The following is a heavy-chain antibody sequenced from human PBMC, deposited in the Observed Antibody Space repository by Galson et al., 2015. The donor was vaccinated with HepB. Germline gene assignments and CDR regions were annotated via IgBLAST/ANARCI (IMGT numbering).Heavy chain of an antibody. CDR3: AKVPHFIIVGATIDY. CDR2: ISGSGGST. J-gene: IGHJ4*02. V-gene: IGHV3-23*01. D-gene: IGHD1-26*01. Sequence: SLRLSCAASGFTFSSYAMSWVRQAPGKGLEWVSAISGSGGSTYYADSVKGRFTISRDNSKNTLYLQMNSLRAEDTAVYYCAKVPHFIIVGATIDYWGQGTLVTVSS. CDR1: GFTFSSYA.